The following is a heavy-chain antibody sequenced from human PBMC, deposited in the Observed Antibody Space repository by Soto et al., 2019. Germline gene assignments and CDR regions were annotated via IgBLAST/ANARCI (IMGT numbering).Heavy chain of an antibody. CDR2: AHYSGST. J-gene: IGHJ6*03. D-gene: IGHD3-10*02. Sequence: PSETLALTCTVSGGSISNSSHFWGWIRQPPGKGLEWIVSAHYSGSTYYTPSLKSRVTISVDTSKNQFSLKLSSVTAADTAVLYWVRHVRGYYYKDGWGQGTTDTVSS. CDR1: GGSISNSSHF. CDR3: VRHVRGYYYKDG. V-gene: IGHV4-39*01.